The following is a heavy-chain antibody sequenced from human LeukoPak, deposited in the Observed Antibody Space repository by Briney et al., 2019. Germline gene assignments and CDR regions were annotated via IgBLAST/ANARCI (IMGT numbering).Heavy chain of an antibody. Sequence: GGSLRLSCAASGFTFSSYGMHWVRQAPGKGLEWVAVISKDGSTTYYADSVKGRFTISRDNSKHLYLQMNSLRPEDTAVYYCAKEGCSTTSCWAFDIWGQGTMVTVSS. D-gene: IGHD2-2*01. CDR3: AKEGCSTTSCWAFDI. V-gene: IGHV3-30*18. J-gene: IGHJ3*02. CDR2: ISKDGSTT. CDR1: GFTFSSYG.